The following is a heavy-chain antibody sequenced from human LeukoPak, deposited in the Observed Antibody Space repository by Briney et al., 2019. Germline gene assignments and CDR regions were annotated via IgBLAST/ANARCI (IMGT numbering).Heavy chain of an antibody. Sequence: PGGSLRLSCAASGFTFSSYEMNWVRQAPGEGLEWVSYISSSGSTIYYADSVKGRFTISRDNAKNSLYLQMNSLRAEDTAVYYCARARGYYDYVWGSYRSWYYFDYWGQGTLVTVSS. CDR3: ARARGYYDYVWGSYRSWYYFDY. CDR1: GFTFSSYE. CDR2: ISSSGSTI. V-gene: IGHV3-48*03. J-gene: IGHJ4*02. D-gene: IGHD3-16*02.